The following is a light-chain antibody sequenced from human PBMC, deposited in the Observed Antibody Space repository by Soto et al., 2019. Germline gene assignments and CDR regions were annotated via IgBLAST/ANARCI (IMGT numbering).Light chain of an antibody. CDR2: EVS. V-gene: IGLV2-14*01. CDR1: SSDVGGYNY. Sequence: QSVLTQPASVSGSPGQSITISCTGTSSDVGGYNYVSWYQQHPGKAPKLMIYEVSNRPSGVSNRFSGSKSGNTASLTISGLQAEDEADYYCSSYTSISTVFGTGTKPTVL. CDR3: SSYTSISTV. J-gene: IGLJ1*01.